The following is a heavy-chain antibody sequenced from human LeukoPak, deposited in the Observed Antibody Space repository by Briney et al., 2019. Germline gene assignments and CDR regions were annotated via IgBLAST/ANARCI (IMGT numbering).Heavy chain of an antibody. J-gene: IGHJ5*02. Sequence: SVKVSCKASGGTLSSYPISWVRQAPGQGLEWMGGIIPIFGTVNYAQKFQGRVTITADESTSTAYMELSSLRSEDTAVYYRARDGRQASAFSYGPNWFDPWGQGTLVTVSS. CDR1: GGTLSSYP. CDR2: IIPIFGTV. CDR3: ARDGRQASAFSYGPNWFDP. D-gene: IGHD5-18*01. V-gene: IGHV1-69*13.